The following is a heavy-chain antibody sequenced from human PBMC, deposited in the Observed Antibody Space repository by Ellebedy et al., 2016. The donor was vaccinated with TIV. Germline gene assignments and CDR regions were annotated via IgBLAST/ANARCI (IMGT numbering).Heavy chain of an antibody. Sequence: SETLSLTCTVSGGSITSYFWSWIRQPPGKGLEWIGYTSYSGSTNYNPSLESRVTISVDTSKNQFSLKLSSVTAAATAVYYCARHQKGSSWYGCWFDPWGQGTLVTVSS. J-gene: IGHJ5*02. CDR2: TSYSGST. CDR3: ARHQKGSSWYGCWFDP. D-gene: IGHD6-13*01. CDR1: GGSITSYF. V-gene: IGHV4-59*08.